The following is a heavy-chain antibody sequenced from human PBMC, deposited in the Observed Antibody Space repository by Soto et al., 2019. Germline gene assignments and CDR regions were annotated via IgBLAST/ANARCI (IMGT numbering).Heavy chain of an antibody. Sequence: ASVKVSCKVSGYTLTELSMHWVRQAPGKGLEWMGGFDPEDGETIYAQKFQGRVTMTEDTSTDTAYMELSSLRSEDTAVYYCATNYDFWSGFFGWGKGTLVTVSS. D-gene: IGHD3-3*01. CDR1: GYTLTELS. CDR2: FDPEDGET. J-gene: IGHJ4*02. V-gene: IGHV1-24*01. CDR3: ATNYDFWSGFFG.